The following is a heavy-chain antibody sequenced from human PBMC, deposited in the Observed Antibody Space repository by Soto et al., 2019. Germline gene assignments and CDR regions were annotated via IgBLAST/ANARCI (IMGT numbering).Heavy chain of an antibody. CDR1: GYSFTSYW. J-gene: IGHJ6*01. Sequence: GESLKISCKGSGYSFTSYWIGWVRQMPGKGLEWMGIIYPGDSDTRYSPSFQGQVTISADKSISTAYLQWSSLKASDTAMYYCARVGYCSGGSCYSYYYYGLDGRGQGTTVTVSS. V-gene: IGHV5-51*01. D-gene: IGHD2-15*01. CDR3: ARVGYCSGGSCYSYYYYGLDG. CDR2: IYPGDSDT.